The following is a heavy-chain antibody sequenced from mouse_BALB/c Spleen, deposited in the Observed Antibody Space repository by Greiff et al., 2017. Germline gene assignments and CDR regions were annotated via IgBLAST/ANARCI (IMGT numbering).Heavy chain of an antibody. V-gene: IGHV1S135*01. CDR1: GYSFTSYY. J-gene: IGHJ4*01. D-gene: IGHD1-1*02. CDR3: ARDYVLASMDY. Sequence: EVQRVESGPELMKPGASVKISCKASGYSFTSYYMHWVKQSHGKSLEWIGYIDPFNGGTSYNQKFKGKATLTVDKSSSTAYMHLSSLTSEDSAVYYCARDYVLASMDYWGQGTSVTVSS. CDR2: IDPFNGGT.